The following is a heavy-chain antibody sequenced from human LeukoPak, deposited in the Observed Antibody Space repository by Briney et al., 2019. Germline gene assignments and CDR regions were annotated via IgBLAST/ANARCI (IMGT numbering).Heavy chain of an antibody. CDR2: IYYSGST. CDR1: GGSISSGGYY. Sequence: PSQTLSLTCTVSGGSISSGGYYWSWIRQHPGKGLEWIGYIYYSGSTYYNPSLKSRVTISVDTSKNQFSLKLSSVTAAATAVYYCAREAWVRGVIGYWGQGTLVTVSS. D-gene: IGHD3-10*01. CDR3: AREAWVRGVIGY. V-gene: IGHV4-31*03. J-gene: IGHJ4*02.